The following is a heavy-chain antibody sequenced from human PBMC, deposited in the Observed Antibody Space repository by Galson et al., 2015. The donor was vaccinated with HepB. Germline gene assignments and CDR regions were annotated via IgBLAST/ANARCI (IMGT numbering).Heavy chain of an antibody. CDR2: ISIGGTTT. Sequence: SLRLSCAASEFTFSDYYMGWTRQAPGKGLEWLSYISIGGTTTYYADSVKGRFTISRDNAKNSLYLQMNSLRAEDTAVYFCARAVTMVRGGNRYYYGMDVWGQGTTVTVSS. CDR3: ARAVTMVRGGNRYYYGMDV. D-gene: IGHD3-10*01. J-gene: IGHJ6*02. V-gene: IGHV3-11*01. CDR1: EFTFSDYY.